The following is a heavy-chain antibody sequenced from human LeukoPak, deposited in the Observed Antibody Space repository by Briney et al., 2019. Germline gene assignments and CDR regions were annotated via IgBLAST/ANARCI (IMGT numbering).Heavy chain of an antibody. D-gene: IGHD3-9*01. CDR2: ISYDGSNK. CDR1: GFTFSSYA. CDR3: ARDRYYDILTGYQNWFDP. J-gene: IGHJ5*02. Sequence: PGGSLRLSCAASGFTFSSYAMHWVRQAPGKGLEWVAVISYDGSNKYYADSVKGRFTISRDNSKNTLYLQMNSLRAEDTAVYYCARDRYYDILTGYQNWFDPWGQGTLVTVSS. V-gene: IGHV3-30*01.